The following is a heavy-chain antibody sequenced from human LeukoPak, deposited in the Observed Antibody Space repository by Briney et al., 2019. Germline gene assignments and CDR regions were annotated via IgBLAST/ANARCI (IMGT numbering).Heavy chain of an antibody. CDR2: IYTSGST. D-gene: IGHD2-8*02. CDR3: AKWPGRGETTGQNRFDN. V-gene: IGHV4-4*07. J-gene: IGHJ4*02. CDR1: GGSISSYY. Sequence: PSETLSLTCTVSGGSISSYYWSWIRQPAGKGLEWIGRIYTSGSTNYNPSLKSRVTMSVDTSKNQFSLKLNSVTAADTAVYYCAKWPGRGETTGQNRFDNWGQGTLVTVSS.